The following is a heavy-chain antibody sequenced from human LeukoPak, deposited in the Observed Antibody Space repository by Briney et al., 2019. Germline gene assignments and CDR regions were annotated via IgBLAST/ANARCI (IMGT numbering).Heavy chain of an antibody. J-gene: IGHJ4*02. CDR1: GGSISSSSYY. Sequence: SETLSLTCIVSGGSISSSSYYWGWIRQPPGKGLEWTGRIYYSGSTYYNPSLKSRVTISVDTPKNQLSLKLSSVTAADAAVYYCARLTVWGSYRYDYWGQGTLVTVSS. V-gene: IGHV4-39*01. CDR2: IYYSGST. CDR3: ARLTVWGSYRYDY. D-gene: IGHD3-16*02.